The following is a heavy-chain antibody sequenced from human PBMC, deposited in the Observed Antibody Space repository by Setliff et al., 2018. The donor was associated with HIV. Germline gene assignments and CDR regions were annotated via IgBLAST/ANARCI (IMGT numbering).Heavy chain of an antibody. J-gene: IGHJ1*01. V-gene: IGHV4-4*07. Sequence: KTSETLSLTCTVSNVSFNSYYWSWIRHPAGRALEWIGRIYSSGSTNYNPSLKSRVKMSLDTSKNQFSLKLSSVTAADTAVYFCARDPYCSGDGCFRYYQHWGRGTRVTVSS. CDR3: ARDPYCSGDGCFRYYQH. D-gene: IGHD2-15*01. CDR1: NVSFNSYY. CDR2: IYSSGST.